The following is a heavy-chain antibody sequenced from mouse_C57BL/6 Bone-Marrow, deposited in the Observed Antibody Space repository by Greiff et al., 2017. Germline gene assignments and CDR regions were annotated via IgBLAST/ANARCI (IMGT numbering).Heavy chain of an antibody. CDR3: ARCGWLLLYWYFDV. CDR2: IYPGSGST. Sequence: QVHVKQSGAELVKPGASVKMSCKASGYTFTSYWITWVKQRPGQGLEWIGDIYPGSGSTNYNEKFKSKATLTVDTSSSTAYMQLSSLTSEDSAVYYCARCGWLLLYWYFDVWGTGTTVTVSS. V-gene: IGHV1-55*01. CDR1: GYTFTSYW. D-gene: IGHD2-3*01. J-gene: IGHJ1*03.